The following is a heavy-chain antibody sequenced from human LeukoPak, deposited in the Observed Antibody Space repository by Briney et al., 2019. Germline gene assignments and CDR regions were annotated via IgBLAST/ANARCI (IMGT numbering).Heavy chain of an antibody. CDR1: GGAISSGSYY. D-gene: IGHD3-16*01. Sequence: PSETLSLTCIVSGGAISSGSYYWGWLRQPPGKGLEWIGSMYYTGSTYNSPSLKSRVTISVDTSKNQFSLKLSSVTAADTAVYYCARAGGVFAYSYYYYYMDVWGKGTTVTISS. J-gene: IGHJ6*03. CDR3: ARAGGVFAYSYYYYYMDV. V-gene: IGHV4-39*07. CDR2: MYYTGST.